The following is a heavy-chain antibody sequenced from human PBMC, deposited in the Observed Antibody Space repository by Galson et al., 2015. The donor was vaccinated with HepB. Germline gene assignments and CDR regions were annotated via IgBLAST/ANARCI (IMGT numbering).Heavy chain of an antibody. V-gene: IGHV3-11*01. CDR3: TRATLGWFDH. Sequence: SLRLSCAASGVTFSDYYMSWVRQAPGKGLEWISHISSSGTTISYADSVKGRFTVSRDNAKKSLFLQMNSLRDEDTAVYYCTRATLGWFDHWGQGTLVTVSS. CDR1: GVTFSDYY. CDR2: ISSSGTTI. D-gene: IGHD2/OR15-2a*01. J-gene: IGHJ5*02.